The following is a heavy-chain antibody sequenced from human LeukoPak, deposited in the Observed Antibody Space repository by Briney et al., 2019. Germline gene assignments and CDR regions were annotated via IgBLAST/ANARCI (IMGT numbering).Heavy chain of an antibody. CDR2: INPNSGGT. Sequence: ASVKVSCKASGYTFTGYYMHWVRQAPGQGLEWMGWINPNSGGTNYAQKFQGRVTMTRDTSISTAYMELSSLRSEDTAVYYCARDPGPCSGGSCYYYYYMDVWGKGTTVTVSS. J-gene: IGHJ6*03. D-gene: IGHD2-15*01. CDR1: GYTFTGYY. V-gene: IGHV1-2*02. CDR3: ARDPGPCSGGSCYYYYYMDV.